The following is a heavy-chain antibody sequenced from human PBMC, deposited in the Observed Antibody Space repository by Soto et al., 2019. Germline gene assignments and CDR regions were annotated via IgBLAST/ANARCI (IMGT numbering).Heavy chain of an antibody. Sequence: PGGSLRLSCAASGFTVSSNYMSWVRQAPGKGLEWVSAISGSGGSTYYADSVKGRFTISRDNSKNTLYLQMNSLRAEDTAVYYCAKVLGRTDYYYGMDVWGQGTTVTVSS. V-gene: IGHV3-23*01. CDR1: GFTVSSNY. CDR2: ISGSGGST. J-gene: IGHJ6*02. D-gene: IGHD2-15*01. CDR3: AKVLGRTDYYYGMDV.